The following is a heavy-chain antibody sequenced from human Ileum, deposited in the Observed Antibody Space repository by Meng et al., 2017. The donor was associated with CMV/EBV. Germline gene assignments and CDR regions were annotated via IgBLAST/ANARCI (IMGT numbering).Heavy chain of an antibody. J-gene: IGHJ5*02. D-gene: IGHD3-16*02. V-gene: IGHV4-34*01. CDR1: GDY. Sequence: GDYWSRIRQPPGKGLEWIGEINQSGSTNYNPCLKSRVTISVDTSKNQFSLKLSSVTAADTAVYYCARGSSPGHYVWGSYRYGGGFDPWGQGTLVTVSS. CDR3: ARGSSPGHYVWGSYRYGGGFDP. CDR2: INQSGST.